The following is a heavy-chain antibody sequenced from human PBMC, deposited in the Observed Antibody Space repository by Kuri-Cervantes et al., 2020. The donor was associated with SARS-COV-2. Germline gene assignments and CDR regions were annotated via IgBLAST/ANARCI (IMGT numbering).Heavy chain of an antibody. CDR2: TYYRSKWYN. V-gene: IGHV6-1*01. J-gene: IGHJ4*02. CDR3: ARRDIVGEFNY. Sequence: SQTLSLTCAISGDSVSNIGAAWNWIRQSPWKGLEWLGRTYYRSKWYNDYSVSVKSRITINPDTSKNQFSLQLYSVTPEDTAVYYCARRDIVGEFNYWGQGTLVTVSS. D-gene: IGHD1-26*01. CDR1: GDSVSNIGAA.